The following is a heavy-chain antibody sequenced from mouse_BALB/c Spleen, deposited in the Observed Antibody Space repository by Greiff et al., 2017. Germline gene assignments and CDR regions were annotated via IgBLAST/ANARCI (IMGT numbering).Heavy chain of an antibody. J-gene: IGHJ2*01. Sequence: VQVVESGAELVRPGSSVKISCKASGYAFSSYWMNWVKQRPGQGLEWIGQIYPGDGDTNYNGKFKGKATLTADKSSSTAYMQLSSLTSEDSAVYFCARFGNSYYFDYWGQGTTLTVSS. CDR2: IYPGDGDT. CDR3: ARFGNSYYFDY. CDR1: GYAFSSYW. D-gene: IGHD2-1*01. V-gene: IGHV1-80*01.